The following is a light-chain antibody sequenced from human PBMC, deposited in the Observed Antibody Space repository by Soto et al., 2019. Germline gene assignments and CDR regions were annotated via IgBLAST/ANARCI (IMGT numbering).Light chain of an antibody. V-gene: IGKV3-15*01. J-gene: IGKJ1*01. Sequence: VMTQSPATLSVYPGERATLSCRASESVSSKLVWYQQKPGQAPRLLIYGASTRATGIPARFSGSGSGTEFTLTISSLQTEDFAVYYCQQYNNWPRTFGQGTKVDIK. CDR2: GAS. CDR3: QQYNNWPRT. CDR1: ESVSSK.